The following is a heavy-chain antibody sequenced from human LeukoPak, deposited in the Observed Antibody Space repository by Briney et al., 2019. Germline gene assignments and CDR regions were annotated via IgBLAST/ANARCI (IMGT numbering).Heavy chain of an antibody. D-gene: IGHD3-16*01. Sequence: PGGSLRLSCAASGFSFDDFAMHWVRQAPGKGLEWVSGITWNGGTIDYADSVKGRFTISRDNAKNTLFLQMDSLRVEDTGHYYCARDLGARGHWGQGTLVIVSS. CDR1: GFSFDDFA. CDR2: ITWNGGTI. J-gene: IGHJ4*02. V-gene: IGHV3-9*01. CDR3: ARDLGARGH.